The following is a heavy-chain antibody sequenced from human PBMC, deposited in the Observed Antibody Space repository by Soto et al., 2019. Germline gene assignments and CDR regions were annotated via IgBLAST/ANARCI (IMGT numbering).Heavy chain of an antibody. D-gene: IGHD6-25*01. V-gene: IGHV4-30-4*01. CDR2: IFSSGST. Sequence: PSETLSLTCTVSGGSISSGDYYWSWLRQPPGKGLEWIGYIFSSGSTYYNPSLKSRITVSLDTSKTQFSLKLTSVTAADTAVYYCVRAPIGGYRQNSFDPWGPGALVTVSS. J-gene: IGHJ5*02. CDR1: GGSISSGDYY. CDR3: VRAPIGGYRQNSFDP.